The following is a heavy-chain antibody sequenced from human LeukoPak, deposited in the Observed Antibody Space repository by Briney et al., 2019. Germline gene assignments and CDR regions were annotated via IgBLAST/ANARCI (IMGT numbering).Heavy chain of an antibody. Sequence: SETLSLTCTVSGGSISGYFWAWIRRPAGKGLEWIGRIYSSGSTNYNLSLKSRVTMSVDTSKNQFSLRLSSVTAADTAVYYCAREARGGSTYFDNWGQGSLVTVSS. V-gene: IGHV4-4*07. J-gene: IGHJ4*02. D-gene: IGHD1-26*01. CDR3: AREARGGSTYFDN. CDR1: GGSISGYF. CDR2: IYSSGST.